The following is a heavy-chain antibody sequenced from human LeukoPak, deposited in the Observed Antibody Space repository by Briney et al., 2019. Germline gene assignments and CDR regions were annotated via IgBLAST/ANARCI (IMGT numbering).Heavy chain of an antibody. V-gene: IGHV4-39*01. D-gene: IGHD5-18*01. CDR3: ARHPDTADAFDI. CDR1: GGSISSSSYY. Sequence: SGTLSLTCTVSGGSISSSSYYSGWIRQPPGKGLEWIGSIYYSGSTYYNPSLKSRVTISVDTSKNQFSLKLSSVTAADTAVYYCARHPDTADAFDIWGQGTMVTVSS. J-gene: IGHJ3*02. CDR2: IYYSGST.